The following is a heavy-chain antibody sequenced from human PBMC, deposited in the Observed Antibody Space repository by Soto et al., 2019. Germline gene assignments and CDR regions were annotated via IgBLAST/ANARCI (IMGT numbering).Heavy chain of an antibody. CDR3: ARGPGSPRYYNGMDV. CDR2: IGIGGDT. V-gene: IGHV3-13*01. CDR1: GFTLSNHD. D-gene: IGHD3-10*01. Sequence: EVQLVESGGGLVQPGGSLRLSCAASGFTLSNHDMYWVRQGKGKGLEWVSAIGIGGDTYYPGSVKGRFTISRQKAKNSLYLQMNNLRAGDTAVYYCARGPGSPRYYNGMDVWGQGTTVSVSS. J-gene: IGHJ6*02.